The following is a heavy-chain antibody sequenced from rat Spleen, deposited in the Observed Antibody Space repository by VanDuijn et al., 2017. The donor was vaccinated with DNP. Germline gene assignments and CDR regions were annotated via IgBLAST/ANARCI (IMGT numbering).Heavy chain of an antibody. J-gene: IGHJ2*01. V-gene: IGHV5-7*01. CDR3: TSGELADY. D-gene: IGHD5-1*01. Sequence: EVQLVESGGGLVQPGRSLKLSCVASGFSFSDYYMAWVRQSPKKGLEWVATIIYDGSSTYYRDSVKGRFTISRDNAKSTLYLQMNSLRSEDTATYYCTSGELADYWGQGVMVTVSS. CDR1: GFSFSDYY. CDR2: IIYDGSST.